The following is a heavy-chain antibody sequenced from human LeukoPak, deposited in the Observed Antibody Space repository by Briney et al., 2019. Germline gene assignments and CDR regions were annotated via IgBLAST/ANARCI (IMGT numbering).Heavy chain of an antibody. V-gene: IGHV4-31*03. CDR1: GGSISNGVYY. CDR3: ARDLGGGSFDF. J-gene: IGHJ4*02. Sequence: SQSLSLTCTVSGGSISNGVYYWSWIRQHPGKGLEWIGYIYYSGSTYYSPSLKSRLTMSVDTSKNQFSLKLSSVTAADTAVYYCARDLGGGSFDFWGQGTLVTVSS. D-gene: IGHD2-15*01. CDR2: IYYSGST.